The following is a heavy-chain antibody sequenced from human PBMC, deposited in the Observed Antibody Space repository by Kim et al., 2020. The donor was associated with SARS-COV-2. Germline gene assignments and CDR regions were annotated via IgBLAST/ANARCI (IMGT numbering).Heavy chain of an antibody. D-gene: IGHD6-19*01. Sequence: ASVKVSCKASGYTFTSYGISWVRQAPGQGLEWMGWISAYNGNTNYAQKLQGRVTMTTDTSTSTAYMELRSLRSDDTAVYYCARDWGWYSSGWRRGDSGYWGQGTLVTVSS. V-gene: IGHV1-18*01. CDR1: GYTFTSYG. CDR3: ARDWGWYSSGWRRGDSGY. CDR2: ISAYNGNT. J-gene: IGHJ4*02.